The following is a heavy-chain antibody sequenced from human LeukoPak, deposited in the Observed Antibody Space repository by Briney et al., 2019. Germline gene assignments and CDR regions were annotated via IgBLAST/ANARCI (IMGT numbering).Heavy chain of an antibody. CDR2: IYYSGST. D-gene: IGHD1-26*01. Sequence: SETLSLTCTVSGGSISSSFYYWGWIRQPPGKGLEWIGNIYYSGSTYYNPSLKSRVTISVDTSKNQISLKLSSVTAADTAVYYCARKAVGPTSNYFDYWGQGTLVTVSS. J-gene: IGHJ4*02. V-gene: IGHV4-39*07. CDR3: ARKAVGPTSNYFDY. CDR1: GGSISSSFYY.